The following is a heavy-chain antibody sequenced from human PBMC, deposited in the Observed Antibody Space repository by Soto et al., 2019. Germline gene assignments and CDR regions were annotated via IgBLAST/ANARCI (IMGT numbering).Heavy chain of an antibody. V-gene: IGHV1-46*01. D-gene: IGHD6-19*01. Sequence: AKVSCKASGYSITTYQIRWVRQAPGQGLEWLGTINPSDGSTTYAQRFQGRVTMTRDTSTTTVFLELSSLRSEDTALYYCARGDSSGWYFDYWGQGIQVTVSA. CDR3: ARGDSSGWYFDY. CDR2: INPSDGST. CDR1: GYSITTYQ. J-gene: IGHJ4*02.